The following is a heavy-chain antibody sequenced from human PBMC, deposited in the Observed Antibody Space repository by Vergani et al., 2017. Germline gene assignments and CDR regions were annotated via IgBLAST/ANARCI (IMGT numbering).Heavy chain of an antibody. D-gene: IGHD3-16*01. CDR3: ARDPFPLNYAYYFDY. CDR1: GYTFTSYG. Sequence: QVQLVQSGAEVKKPGASVKVSCKASGYTFTSYGISWVRQAPGQGLEWMGWISANNGNTNYAKKFQGRVTMTTDTSTSTAYMELRSLRSDDTAVYYCARDPFPLNYAYYFDYWGQGTLVTVSS. V-gene: IGHV1-18*01. CDR2: ISANNGNT. J-gene: IGHJ4*02.